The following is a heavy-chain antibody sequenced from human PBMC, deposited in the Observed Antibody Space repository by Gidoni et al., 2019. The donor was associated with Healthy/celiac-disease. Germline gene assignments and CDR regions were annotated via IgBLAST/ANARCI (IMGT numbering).Heavy chain of an antibody. V-gene: IGHV4-59*01. CDR2: IYYSGST. CDR3: ARGTVGGFDY. CDR1: GGSISSYY. D-gene: IGHD1-26*01. J-gene: IGHJ4*02. Sequence: QGQLQASGTGLVKPSETLSLTRTVSGGSISSYYWSWIRQPPGKGLEWIGYIYYSGSTNYNPSLKSRVTISVDTSKNQFSLKLSSVTAADTAVYYCARGTVGGFDYWGQGTLATVSS.